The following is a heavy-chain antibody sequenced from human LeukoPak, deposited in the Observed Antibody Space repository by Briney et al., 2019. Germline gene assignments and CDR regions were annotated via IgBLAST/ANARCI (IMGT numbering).Heavy chain of an antibody. CDR1: GFTFSGSA. D-gene: IGHD7-27*01. V-gene: IGHV3-73*01. CDR3: SGRPGTGDLNYFDY. CDR2: IRSKANSYAT. Sequence: GSLRLSCAASGFTFSGSAMHWVRQASGKGLEWVGRIRSKANSYATAYAASVRGRFTISRDDSKNTAYLQMNSLKIEDTAVYYCSGRPGTGDLNYFDYWGQGTLVTVSS. J-gene: IGHJ4*02.